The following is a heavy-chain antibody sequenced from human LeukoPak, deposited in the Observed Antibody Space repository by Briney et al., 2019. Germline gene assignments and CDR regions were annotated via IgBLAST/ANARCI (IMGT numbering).Heavy chain of an antibody. D-gene: IGHD3-9*01. CDR1: GGTFSSYA. CDR2: ITPIFGTA. CDR3: ARSFDILTEYYFDY. J-gene: IGHJ4*02. V-gene: IGHV1-69*13. Sequence: SVKVSCKASGGTFSSYAISWVRQAPGQGLEWMGGITPIFGTANYAQKFQGRVTITADESTSTVYMELSSLRSEDTAVYYCARSFDILTEYYFDYWGQGTLVTVSS.